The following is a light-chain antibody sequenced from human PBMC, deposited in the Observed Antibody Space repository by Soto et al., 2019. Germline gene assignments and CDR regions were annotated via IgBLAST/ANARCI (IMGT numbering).Light chain of an antibody. CDR3: QQYNTWPPIT. V-gene: IGKV3-15*01. Sequence: IVMTQSPATLSMSPGERATLSCRASQSVSSYLAWYQQKPGQAPRLLIYGASTRATGVAARFSGSGSGTEFTLTISSLQSEDFAVYFCQQYNTWPPITFGQGTKVDIK. CDR1: QSVSSY. J-gene: IGKJ1*01. CDR2: GAS.